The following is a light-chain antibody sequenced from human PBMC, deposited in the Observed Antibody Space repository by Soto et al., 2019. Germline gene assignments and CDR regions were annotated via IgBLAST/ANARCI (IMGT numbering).Light chain of an antibody. CDR3: QRGYSTPPT. J-gene: IGKJ4*01. CDR1: QTINNY. V-gene: IGKV1-39*01. CDR2: AAY. Sequence: DIQMTQSPSSLSASVGDRVTITCRASQTINNYLNWYQQKPGEGPNLLIHAAYNLQSGVASRFSGRASGTDFPFAISLLQPADAATFDCQRGYSTPPTSGGGTKVEIK.